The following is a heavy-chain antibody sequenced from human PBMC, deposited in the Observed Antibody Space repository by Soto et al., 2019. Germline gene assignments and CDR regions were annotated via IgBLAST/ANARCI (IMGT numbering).Heavy chain of an antibody. D-gene: IGHD4-17*01. CDR2: INPNSGGT. J-gene: IGHJ4*02. Sequence: ASVKVSCKASGYTFTGYYMHWVRQAPGQGLEWMGWINPNSGGTNNAQKFQGRVTMTRDTSISTAYMELSRLRSDDTAVYYCARATVTTSDFDYWGQGTLVTVSS. V-gene: IGHV1-2*02. CDR1: GYTFTGYY. CDR3: ARATVTTSDFDY.